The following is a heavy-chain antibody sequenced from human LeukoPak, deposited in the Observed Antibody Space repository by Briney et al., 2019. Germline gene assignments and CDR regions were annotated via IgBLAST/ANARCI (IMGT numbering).Heavy chain of an antibody. CDR3: ARVGGSGNSDYYYYYMDV. J-gene: IGHJ6*03. V-gene: IGHV3-21*01. Sequence: GGTLRLSCAASGFTFSSYGMSWVRQAPGKGLEWVSSISSSSSYIYYADSVKGRFTISRDNAKNSLYLQMNSLRAEDTAVYYCARVGGSGNSDYYYYYMDVWGKGTTVTVSS. CDR2: ISSSSSYI. D-gene: IGHD1-26*01. CDR1: GFTFSSYG.